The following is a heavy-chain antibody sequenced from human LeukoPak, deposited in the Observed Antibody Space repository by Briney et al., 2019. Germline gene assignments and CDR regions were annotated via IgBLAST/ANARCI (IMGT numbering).Heavy chain of an antibody. CDR1: GFTFSSYG. V-gene: IGHV3-33*06. CDR2: IWYDGSNK. D-gene: IGHD6-13*01. CDR3: AKDRGYSSSWYYFDY. Sequence: GESLKISCAASGFTFSSYGMHWVRQAPGKGLEWVAVIWYDGSNKYYADSVKGRFTISRDNSKNTLYLQMNSLRAEDTAVYYWAKDRGYSSSWYYFDYWGQGTLVTVSS. J-gene: IGHJ4*02.